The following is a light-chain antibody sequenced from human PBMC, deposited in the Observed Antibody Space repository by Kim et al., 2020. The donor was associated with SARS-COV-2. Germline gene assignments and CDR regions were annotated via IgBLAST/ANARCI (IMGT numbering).Light chain of an antibody. CDR1: KLGDKY. Sequence: SYELTHPPSVSVSPGLTASITCSGDKLGDKYTYWYQQKPGQSPVLVIYEDSKRPSGIPERFSASNSENTATLTISGTQAIDEADYYCQAWGSRTVVFGGGTQLTVL. V-gene: IGLV3-1*01. CDR3: QAWGSRTVV. J-gene: IGLJ2*01. CDR2: EDS.